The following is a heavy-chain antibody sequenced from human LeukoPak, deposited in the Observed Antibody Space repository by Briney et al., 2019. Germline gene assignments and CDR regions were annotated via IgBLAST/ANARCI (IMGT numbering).Heavy chain of an antibody. J-gene: IGHJ6*02. Sequence: PGGSLRLSCTAAGFSLSMYWMNWVRQAPGKGLEWVSSISSSSSYIYYVDSVKGRFTISRDNAKNSLYLQMNSLRAEDTAVYYCAREFSSGWYVEYYYGMDVWGQGTTVTVSS. CDR3: AREFSSGWYVEYYYGMDV. V-gene: IGHV3-21*01. D-gene: IGHD6-19*01. CDR1: GFSLSMYW. CDR2: ISSSSSYI.